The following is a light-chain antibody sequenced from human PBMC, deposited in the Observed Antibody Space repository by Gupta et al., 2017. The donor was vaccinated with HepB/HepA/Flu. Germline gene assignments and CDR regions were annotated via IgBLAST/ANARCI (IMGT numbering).Light chain of an antibody. CDR1: SDSVGTSDF. J-gene: IGLJ3*02. CDR3: AQHSGSGIWM. Sequence: QTVVTQEPAFSVSPGGTVTLTCGFSSDSVGTSDFPSWDRQTPGHAPRTLIYNTNTRSAGVPDRFSGSFRGTTAALTXTXDQEDEXSDYYCAQHSGSGIWMFGGGTKLTVL. CDR2: NTN. V-gene: IGLV8-61*01.